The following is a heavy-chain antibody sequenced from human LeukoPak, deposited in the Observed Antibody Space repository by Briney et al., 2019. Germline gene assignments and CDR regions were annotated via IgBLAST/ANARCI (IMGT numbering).Heavy chain of an antibody. CDR3: AKDHTAKGIAAAGVFDY. CDR2: IWYDGSNK. D-gene: IGHD6-13*01. J-gene: IGHJ4*02. Sequence: GGSLRLSCAASGFTFGSYGMHWVRQAPGKGLEWVAVIWYDGSNKYYADSVEGRFTISRDNSKNTLYLQMNSLRAEDTAVYYCAKDHTAKGIAAAGVFDYWGQGTLVTVSS. V-gene: IGHV3-33*06. CDR1: GFTFGSYG.